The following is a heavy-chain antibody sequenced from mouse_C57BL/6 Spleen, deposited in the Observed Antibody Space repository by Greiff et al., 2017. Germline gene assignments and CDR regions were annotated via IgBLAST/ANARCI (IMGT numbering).Heavy chain of an antibody. J-gene: IGHJ3*01. Sequence: VQLQESGAELVKPGASVKMSCKASGYTFTSYWITWVKQRPGQGLEWIGDIYPGSGSTNYNEKFKSKATLTVDTSSSTAYMQLSSLTSEDSAVYYCEGDYGAYWGQGTLVTVSA. CDR2: IYPGSGST. V-gene: IGHV1-55*01. D-gene: IGHD2-4*01. CDR3: EGDYGAY. CDR1: GYTFTSYW.